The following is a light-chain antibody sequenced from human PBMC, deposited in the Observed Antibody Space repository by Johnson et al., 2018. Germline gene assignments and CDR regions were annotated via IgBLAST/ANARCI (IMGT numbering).Light chain of an antibody. CDR1: SSNIGHNY. J-gene: IGLJ1*01. Sequence: SVLTQPPSVSAAPGQKVTISCSGSSSNIGHNYVSWYQQLPGTAPKLLIYENNKRPSGIPDRFSCFKSGTSATLGITGLQTGDEADYYYGTWDSSLSAGNGFGTGTKVTVL. CDR3: GTWDSSLSAGNG. CDR2: ENN. V-gene: IGLV1-51*02.